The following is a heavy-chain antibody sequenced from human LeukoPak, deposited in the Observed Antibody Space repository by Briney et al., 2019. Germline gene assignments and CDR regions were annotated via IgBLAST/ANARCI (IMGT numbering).Heavy chain of an antibody. D-gene: IGHD6-13*01. J-gene: IGHJ4*02. V-gene: IGHV1-18*01. CDR3: ASGTFSGYSSSRVGSWRFDY. Sequence: VASVKVSCKAYGFIFTKYGISWVRQAPGQGLEWMGWISGYNGDTNYAQNLQGRVTLTADTSMSTAYMELRSLRSEDTAVYYCASGTFSGYSSSRVGSWRFDYWGQGTLVTVSS. CDR1: GFIFTKYG. CDR2: ISGYNGDT.